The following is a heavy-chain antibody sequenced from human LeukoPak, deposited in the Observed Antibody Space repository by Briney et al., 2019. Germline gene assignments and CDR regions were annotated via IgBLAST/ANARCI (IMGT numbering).Heavy chain of an antibody. CDR3: VGTREGNLYDFDY. Sequence: GGSLRLSCSASGFTFSSYVMDWVRQAPGKGPEYVSTISSNGGSTYYADSVKGRFTISRDNSKNTLYLQMSSLRAEDTAVYSCVGTREGNLYDFDYWGQGTLVTVSS. CDR2: ISSNGGST. CDR1: GFTFSSYV. D-gene: IGHD1/OR15-1a*01. J-gene: IGHJ4*02. V-gene: IGHV3-64D*06.